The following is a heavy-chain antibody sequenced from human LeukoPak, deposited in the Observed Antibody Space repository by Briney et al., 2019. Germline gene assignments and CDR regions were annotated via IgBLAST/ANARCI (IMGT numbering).Heavy chain of an antibody. Sequence: GGSLRLSCAASGFTFDDYAMHWVRQAPGKGLEWASLISWDGGSTYYADSVKGRFTISRDNSKNSLYLQMNSLRAEDTALYYCAKDYCSSTSCYFDYWGQGTLVTVSS. V-gene: IGHV3-43D*03. CDR3: AKDYCSSTSCYFDY. J-gene: IGHJ4*02. CDR2: ISWDGGST. D-gene: IGHD2-2*01. CDR1: GFTFDDYA.